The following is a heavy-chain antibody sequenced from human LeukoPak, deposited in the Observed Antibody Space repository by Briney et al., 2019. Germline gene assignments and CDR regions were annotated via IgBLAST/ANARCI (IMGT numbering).Heavy chain of an antibody. D-gene: IGHD3-9*01. CDR3: ARVGIRTMFLGFFDY. CDR1: GFTFSSYW. Sequence: PGGSLRLSCAASGFTFSSYWMSWVRQAPGKGLEWVANIKQDGSEKYYVDSVKGRFTISRDNAKNSLYLQMNSLRAEDTAVYYYARVGIRTMFLGFFDYWGQGTLVTVSS. J-gene: IGHJ4*02. CDR2: IKQDGSEK. V-gene: IGHV3-7*01.